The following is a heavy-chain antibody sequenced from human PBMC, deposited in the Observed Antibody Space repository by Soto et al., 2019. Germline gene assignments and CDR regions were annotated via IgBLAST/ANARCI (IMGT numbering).Heavy chain of an antibody. CDR2: IWYDGSNK. CDR3: ARERTYYDFWSGYSSGDNWFDP. J-gene: IGHJ5*02. D-gene: IGHD3-3*01. CDR1: GFTFSSYG. V-gene: IGHV3-33*01. Sequence: QVQLVESGGGVVQPGRSLRLSCAASGFTFSSYGMHSVRQAPGKGLEWVAVIWYDGSNKYYADSVKGRFTISRDNSKNTLYLQMNSLRAEDTAVYYCARERTYYDFWSGYSSGDNWFDPWGQGTLVTVSS.